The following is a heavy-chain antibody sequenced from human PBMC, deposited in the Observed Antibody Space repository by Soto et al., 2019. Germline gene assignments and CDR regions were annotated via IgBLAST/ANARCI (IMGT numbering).Heavy chain of an antibody. D-gene: IGHD3-3*01. CDR1: GGSFSSRSYY. CDR2: MYYGGTT. CDR3: ARGLVSGVAIPLFES. Sequence: PXATLSLTCTVSGGSFSSRSYYLSWIRQPPGKGLEWIGHMYYGGTTNYQPSLKSRVTISADRSQNQFSLKLSSVSAADTAVYYCARGLVSGVAIPLFESWGQRTLVTVSS. J-gene: IGHJ5*01. V-gene: IGHV4-61*01.